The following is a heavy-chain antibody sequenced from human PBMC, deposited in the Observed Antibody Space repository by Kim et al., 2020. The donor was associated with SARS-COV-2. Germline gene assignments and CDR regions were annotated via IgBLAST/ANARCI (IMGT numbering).Heavy chain of an antibody. D-gene: IGHD5-12*01. J-gene: IGHJ4*02. CDR2: T. CDR3: ARWRDGYNYDY. Sequence: TNYAQKFQGRVNMTRDTSISTAYMELSRLRSDDTAVYYCARWRDGYNYDYWGQGTLVTVSS. V-gene: IGHV1-2*02.